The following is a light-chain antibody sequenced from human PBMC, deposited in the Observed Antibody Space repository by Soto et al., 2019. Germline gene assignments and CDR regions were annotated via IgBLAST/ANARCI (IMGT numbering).Light chain of an antibody. CDR1: QSVSSY. CDR2: DTS. CDR3: QQYSNWPPIT. Sequence: EIVMTQPPATLSVSPGERATLSCRASQSVSSYLAWYQQKPGQATRLIIYDTSTRANGIPARFSGSVSGTEFTLTISSLQSEDFAFYDCQQYSNWPPITFGQGTRLEIK. J-gene: IGKJ5*01. V-gene: IGKV3-15*01.